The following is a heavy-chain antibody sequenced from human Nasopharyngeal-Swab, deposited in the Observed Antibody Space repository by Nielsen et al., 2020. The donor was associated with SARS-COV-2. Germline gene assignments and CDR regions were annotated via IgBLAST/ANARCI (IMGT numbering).Heavy chain of an antibody. CDR1: GFIFSSYG. J-gene: IGHJ4*02. CDR3: ADPPFSEY. CDR2: IWNDGSNE. Sequence: GESLKISCAASGFIFSSYGMYWVRQAPGKGLEFVAVIWNDGSNEYYADSVKGRFTISRDNSKNTLYLQMNSLRADDTALYYCADPPFSEYWGQGTLVTVSS. V-gene: IGHV3-33*07.